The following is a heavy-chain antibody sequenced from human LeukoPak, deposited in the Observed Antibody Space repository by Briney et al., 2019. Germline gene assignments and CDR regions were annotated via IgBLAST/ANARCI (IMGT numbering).Heavy chain of an antibody. CDR2: ISSSGSTI. CDR3: ARASSYYDSSGYYL. Sequence: HPGGSLRLSCAASGFTFSSYSMNWVRQAPGKGLEWVSYISSSGSTIYYADSVKGRFTISRDNAKNSLYLQMNSLRAEDTAVYYCARASSYYDSSGYYLWGQGTLVTVSS. J-gene: IGHJ4*02. V-gene: IGHV3-48*04. CDR1: GFTFSSYS. D-gene: IGHD3-22*01.